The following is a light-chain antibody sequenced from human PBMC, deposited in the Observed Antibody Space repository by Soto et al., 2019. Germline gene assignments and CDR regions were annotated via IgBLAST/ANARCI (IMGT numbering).Light chain of an antibody. CDR1: QSIHNY. V-gene: IGKV3-11*01. CDR3: QQRSNWPLT. Sequence: ELVLTQSPATLSLSPGEGATLSCRASQSIHNYLAWYQQKPGQVPRLLIYDVSNRATGIPARFSGSGSGTVFTLTISSLEPDDFAVYYCQQRSNWPLTFGGGTKV. J-gene: IGKJ4*01. CDR2: DVS.